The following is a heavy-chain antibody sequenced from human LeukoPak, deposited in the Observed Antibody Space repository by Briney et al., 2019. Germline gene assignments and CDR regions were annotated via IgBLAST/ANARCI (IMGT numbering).Heavy chain of an antibody. V-gene: IGHV1-69*13. Sequence: SVKVSCKASGGTFSSYVITWVRQAPGQGLEWMGGIIPIFGTANYAQKFQGRVTITADESTSTAYMELSSLRSEDTAVYYCARDLGTTYGFDYWGQGTLVTVSS. D-gene: IGHD4-17*01. CDR1: GGTFSSYV. CDR3: ARDLGTTYGFDY. CDR2: IIPIFGTA. J-gene: IGHJ4*02.